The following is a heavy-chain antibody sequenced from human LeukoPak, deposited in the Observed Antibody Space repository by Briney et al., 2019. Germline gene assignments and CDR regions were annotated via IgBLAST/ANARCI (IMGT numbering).Heavy chain of an antibody. Sequence: SETLPLTCSVSGDSISSAHYWGWIRQPPGKGLEWIATIHYSGSTYYNPSLKSRVTISLDTSKNQFSLKLNSVTAAATAVYYCAREPDRRLATYYFDYWGQGTLVTVSS. J-gene: IGHJ4*02. CDR1: GDSISSAHY. CDR2: IHYSGST. CDR3: AREPDRRLATYYFDY. D-gene: IGHD6-19*01. V-gene: IGHV4-38-2*02.